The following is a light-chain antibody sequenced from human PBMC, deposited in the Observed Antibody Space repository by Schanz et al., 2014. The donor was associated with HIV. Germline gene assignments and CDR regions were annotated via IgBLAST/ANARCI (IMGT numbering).Light chain of an antibody. CDR2: NTY. CDR3: AAWDDSLTGYV. J-gene: IGLJ1*01. V-gene: IGLV1-44*01. CDR1: SSSIKTNT. Sequence: QSVLTQPPSASGTPGQRVTISCSGSSSSIKTNTVNWFQQLPGTAPKLLIYNTYHRPSGVPDRFSGSESGTSASLAISGLQSEDEADYYCAAWDDSLTGYVFGTGTKLTVL.